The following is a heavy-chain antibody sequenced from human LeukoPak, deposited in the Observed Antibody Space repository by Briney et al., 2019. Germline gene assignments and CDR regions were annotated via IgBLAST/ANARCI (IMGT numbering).Heavy chain of an antibody. D-gene: IGHD5-24*01. V-gene: IGHV1-46*01. Sequence: ASVKVSFKASGYTFTSYYMHWVRQAPGQGLEWMGIINPSGGSTSYSQKFQGRVTMTRDTSTSTVYMELSSLRSEDTAVYYCARGGIEMATLDYFDYWGQGTLVTVSS. J-gene: IGHJ4*02. CDR1: GYTFTSYY. CDR2: INPSGGST. CDR3: ARGGIEMATLDYFDY.